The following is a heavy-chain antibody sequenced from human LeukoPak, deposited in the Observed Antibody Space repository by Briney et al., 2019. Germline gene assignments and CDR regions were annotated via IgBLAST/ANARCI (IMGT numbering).Heavy chain of an antibody. CDR1: GYTFTSYG. Sequence: ASVKVSCKASGYTFTSYGISWVRQAPGQGLEWMGWISAYNGNTNYAQKFQGRVTITRDTSASTAYMELSSLRSEDTAVYYCARDVGGATRYYFDYWGQGTLVTVSS. V-gene: IGHV1-18*01. CDR2: ISAYNGNT. CDR3: ARDVGGATRYYFDY. J-gene: IGHJ4*02. D-gene: IGHD1-26*01.